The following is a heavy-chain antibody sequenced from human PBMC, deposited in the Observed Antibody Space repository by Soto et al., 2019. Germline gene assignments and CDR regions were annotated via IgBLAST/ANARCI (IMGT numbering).Heavy chain of an antibody. CDR1: GFTFSSYG. V-gene: IGHV3-30*18. D-gene: IGHD2-15*01. CDR2: ISYDGSNK. J-gene: IGHJ4*02. CDR3: AKVGAGYCSGGSCYKLYYLDY. Sequence: QVQLVESGGGVVQPGRSLRLSCAASGFTFSSYGMHWVRQAPGKGLEWVAVISYDGSNKYYADSVKGRFTISRDNSKNTLYLQMNSLRAEDTAVYYCAKVGAGYCSGGSCYKLYYLDYWGQVTLVTVSS.